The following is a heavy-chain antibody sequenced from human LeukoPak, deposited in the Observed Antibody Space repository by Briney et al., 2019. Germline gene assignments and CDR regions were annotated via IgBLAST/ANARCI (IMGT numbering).Heavy chain of an antibody. CDR3: ARDGGGRFLEWLPFDY. V-gene: IGHV1-69*05. CDR1: GGTFSSYA. J-gene: IGHJ4*02. Sequence: ASVKVSCKXSGGTFSSYAISWVRQAPRQGLEWMGGIIPIFGTANYAQKFQGRVTITTDESTSTAYMELSSLRSEDTAVNYCARDGGGRFLEWLPFDYWGQGTLVTVSS. D-gene: IGHD3-3*01. CDR2: IIPIFGTA.